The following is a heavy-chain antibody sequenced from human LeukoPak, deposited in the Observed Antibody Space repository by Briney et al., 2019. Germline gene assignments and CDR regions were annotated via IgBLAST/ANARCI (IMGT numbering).Heavy chain of an antibody. CDR2: IYTSGST. V-gene: IGHV4-61*02. Sequence: SETLSLTCTVSGGSISSGSYYWSWIRQPARKGLEWIGRIYTSGSTNYNPSLKSRVTISVDTSKNQFSLKLSSVTAADTAVYYCATNGVHAFDIWGQGTVVTVSS. J-gene: IGHJ3*02. D-gene: IGHD1-1*01. CDR1: GGSISSGSYY. CDR3: ATNGVHAFDI.